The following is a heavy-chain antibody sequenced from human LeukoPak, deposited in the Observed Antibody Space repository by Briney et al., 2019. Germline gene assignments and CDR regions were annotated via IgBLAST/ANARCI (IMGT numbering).Heavy chain of an antibody. Sequence: ASVKVSCKASGYTFTGYYMHWVRQAPGQGLELMGWINPNSGGTNYAQKFQGRVTMTRDTSIGTAYMELSRLRSDDTAVYYCASSGPRQGYYYYGMDVWGQGTTVTVSS. D-gene: IGHD1-1*01. CDR1: GYTFTGYY. V-gene: IGHV1-2*02. CDR2: INPNSGGT. CDR3: ASSGPRQGYYYYGMDV. J-gene: IGHJ6*02.